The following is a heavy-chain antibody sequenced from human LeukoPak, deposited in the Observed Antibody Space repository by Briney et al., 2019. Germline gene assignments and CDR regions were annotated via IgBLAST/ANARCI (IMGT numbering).Heavy chain of an antibody. CDR1: GFTFSSYA. CDR3: ASAGYSDAFDI. Sequence: TGGSLRLSCAASGFTFSSYAMHWVRQAPGKGLEYVSAISSYGGSTYYANSVKGRYTISRDNSKNTLYLQMGSLRAEDMAVYYCASAGYSDAFDIWGQGTMVTVSS. V-gene: IGHV3-64*01. D-gene: IGHD3-9*01. J-gene: IGHJ3*02. CDR2: ISSYGGST.